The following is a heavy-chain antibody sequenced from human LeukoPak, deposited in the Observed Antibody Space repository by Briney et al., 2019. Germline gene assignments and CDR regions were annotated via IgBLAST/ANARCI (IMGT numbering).Heavy chain of an antibody. CDR1: GFTFSNYW. V-gene: IGHV3-7*01. Sequence: GGSLRLSGAASGFTFSNYWMNWVRQAPGKGLEWVANIKQDGSDKYYVDSVKGRFTISRDNAKNSLYLQMNSLRAEDTAVYYCAELGITMIGGVWGKGTTVTISS. J-gene: IGHJ6*04. CDR3: AELGITMIGGV. CDR2: IKQDGSDK. D-gene: IGHD3-10*02.